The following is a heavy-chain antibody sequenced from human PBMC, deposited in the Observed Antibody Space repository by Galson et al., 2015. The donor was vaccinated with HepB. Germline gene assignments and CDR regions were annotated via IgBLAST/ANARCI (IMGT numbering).Heavy chain of an antibody. D-gene: IGHD3-10*01. CDR2: ISSDYTSK. Sequence: SLRLSCAVSGFTFSRHAFHWVRPAPGRGLEWVALISSDYTSKFYADSVMGRLTISRDNSKDTVYLQMNSLRDEDTAVYYCASDCDGSGSFYNMLGYWSQGTMVTVSS. V-gene: IGHV3-30*07. J-gene: IGHJ4*02. CDR1: GFTFSRHA. CDR3: ASDCDGSGSFYNMLGY.